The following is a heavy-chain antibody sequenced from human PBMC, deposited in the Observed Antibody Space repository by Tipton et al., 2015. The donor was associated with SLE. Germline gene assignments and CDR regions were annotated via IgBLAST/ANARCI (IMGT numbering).Heavy chain of an antibody. CDR2: VYYSGGT. D-gene: IGHD5-24*01. CDR3: ARAEMTTEGSVFYYYVDV. J-gene: IGHJ6*03. V-gene: IGHV4-59*01. Sequence: TLSLTCSVSGGSIGSYYWSWIRQPPGKGLEWLGYVYYSGGTNYNPSVRSRVTISVDTSKNQFSLQLTSVTAADTAVYYCARAEMTTEGSVFYYYVDVWGKGTTVTVSS. CDR1: GGSIGSYY.